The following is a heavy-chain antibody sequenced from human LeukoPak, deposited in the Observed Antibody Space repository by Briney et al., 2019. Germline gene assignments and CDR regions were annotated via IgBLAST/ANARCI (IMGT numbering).Heavy chain of an antibody. J-gene: IGHJ4*02. CDR2: ISSSSSTI. CDR1: GFTFSSYS. D-gene: IGHD3-22*01. V-gene: IGHV3-48*02. Sequence: GGSLRLSCAASGFTFSSYSMNWVRQAPGKGLEWVSYISSSSSTIYYADSVKGRFTISRDNAKNSLYLQMNSLRDEDTAVYYCARGTYYYDSSGYRDYWGQGTLATVSS. CDR3: ARGTYYYDSSGYRDY.